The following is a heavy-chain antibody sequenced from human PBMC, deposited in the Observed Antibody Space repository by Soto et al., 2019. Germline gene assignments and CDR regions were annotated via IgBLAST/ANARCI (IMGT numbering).Heavy chain of an antibody. J-gene: IGHJ4*02. CDR3: ARARHSSKDLLVIEIFDY. V-gene: IGHV1-46*03. CDR1: GYTFTSYY. D-gene: IGHD2-15*01. Sequence: ASVKVSCKASGYTFTSYYMHWVRQAPGQGLEWMGIINPSGGSTSYAQKFQGRVTMTRDTSTSTVYMELSSLRSEDTAVYYCARARHSSKDLLVIEIFDYWGQGTPVTVSS. CDR2: INPSGGST.